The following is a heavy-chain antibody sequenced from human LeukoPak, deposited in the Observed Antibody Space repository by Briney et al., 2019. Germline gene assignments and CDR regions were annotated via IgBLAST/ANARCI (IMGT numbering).Heavy chain of an antibody. J-gene: IGHJ4*02. CDR3: ARDRSDYGKNYLDS. CDR1: GFIFSNYA. V-gene: IGHV3-64*01. CDR2: ISRRGDST. Sequence: PGGSLRLSCTVSGFIFSNYAMHWVRQAPGKGLEYVTAISRRGDSTYYAKSVKGRLATSRDNSKSTLYLQMNSLSIEDTAVYYCARDRSDYGKNYLDSWGQGTLVAVSS. D-gene: IGHD4-17*01.